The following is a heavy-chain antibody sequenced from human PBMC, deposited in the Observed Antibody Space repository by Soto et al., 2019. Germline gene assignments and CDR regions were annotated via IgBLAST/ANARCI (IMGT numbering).Heavy chain of an antibody. D-gene: IGHD6-6*01. CDR2: ISGSGGST. J-gene: IGHJ5*02. V-gene: IGHV3-23*01. CDR1: GFTFSSYA. CDR3: AKGPRASHTNWFDP. Sequence: GGSLRLSCAASGFTFSSYAMSWVCHAPGKGLEWVSAISGSGGSTYYADSVKGRFTISRDNSKNTLYLQMNSLRAEDTAVYYCAKGPRASHTNWFDPWSQGTLVTVSS.